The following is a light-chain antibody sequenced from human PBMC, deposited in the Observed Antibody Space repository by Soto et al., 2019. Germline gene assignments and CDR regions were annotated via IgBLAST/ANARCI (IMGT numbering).Light chain of an antibody. Sequence: DIQMTQSPSTXSASVXDXVXXXXRASQXIXDWLAWYQQKPGKAPNLLIYKASTLESGVPSRFSGSGSGTEFTLTISSLQPDDSATYYCQQYHTYXXXGPGTKVDIK. CDR3: QQYHTYXX. V-gene: IGKV1-5*03. CDR2: KAS. J-gene: IGKJ3*01. CDR1: QXIXDW.